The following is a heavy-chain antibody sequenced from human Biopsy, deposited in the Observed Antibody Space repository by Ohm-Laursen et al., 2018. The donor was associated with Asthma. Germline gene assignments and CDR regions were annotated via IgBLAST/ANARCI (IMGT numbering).Heavy chain of an antibody. CDR2: IYYSGST. V-gene: IGHV4-31*11. CDR3: ARAQDYYDSRGYYRSFDY. CDR1: PGSFSGFY. J-gene: IGHJ4*02. D-gene: IGHD3-22*01. Sequence: TLSLTCDVYPGSFSGFYWTRIRQHPGKGLEWIGFIYYSGSTYYNPSLRSRVSISIDTSKNQFSLKLSSVTAADTAVYYCARAQDYYDSRGYYRSFDYWGQGTLVTVSS.